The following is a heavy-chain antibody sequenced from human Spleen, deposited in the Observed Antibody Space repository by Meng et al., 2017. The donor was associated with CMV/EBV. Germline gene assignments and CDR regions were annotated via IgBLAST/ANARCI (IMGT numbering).Heavy chain of an antibody. CDR3: ARGRGGPGGYFDL. D-gene: IGHD2-15*01. J-gene: IGHJ4*02. CDR2: ISWNGANI. CDR1: GFTFDDNA. V-gene: IGHV3-9*01. Sequence: SLKISCAASGFTFDDNAMHWVRQTPGKGLEWVSGISWNGANIDSADSVKGRFTISRANAENSLYLEMNSLRGEDTAMYYCARGRGGPGGYFDLWGQGTLVTVSS.